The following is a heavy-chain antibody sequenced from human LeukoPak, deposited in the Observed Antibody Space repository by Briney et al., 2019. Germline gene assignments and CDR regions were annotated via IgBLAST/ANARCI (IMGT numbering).Heavy chain of an antibody. CDR1: GGSFSGYY. CDR2: INHSGST. V-gene: IGHV4-34*01. Sequence: SETLSLTCAVYGGSFSGYYWSWIRQPPGKGLEWIGEINHSGSTNYNPSLKSRVTISVDTSKSQFSLKLSSVTAADTAVYYCARGGLCSGGSCYWYYYYGMDVWGQGTTVTVSS. J-gene: IGHJ6*02. D-gene: IGHD2-15*01. CDR3: ARGGLCSGGSCYWYYYYGMDV.